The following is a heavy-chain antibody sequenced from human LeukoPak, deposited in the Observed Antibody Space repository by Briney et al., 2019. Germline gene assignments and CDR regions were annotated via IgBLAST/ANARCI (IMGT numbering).Heavy chain of an antibody. CDR1: GFTFSSYS. J-gene: IGHJ6*04. D-gene: IGHD3-3*01. Sequence: GGSLRLSCAASGFTFSSYSMNWVRQAPGKGLEWVSYISSSSSTKYYADSVKGRFTISRDNAKNSLYLQMNSLRAEDTAVYYCAHAMDYDFWSGHMGDVWGKGTTVTVSS. CDR2: ISSSSSTK. V-gene: IGHV3-48*04. CDR3: AHAMDYDFWSGHMGDV.